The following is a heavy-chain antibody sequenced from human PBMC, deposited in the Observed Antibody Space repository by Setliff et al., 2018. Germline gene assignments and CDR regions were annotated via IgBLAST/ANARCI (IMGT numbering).Heavy chain of an antibody. CDR1: GYSFTDYW. CDR2: IYPGDSDT. D-gene: IGHD6-6*01. V-gene: IGHV5-51*01. CDR3: ARSRSSSPWNNWFDP. J-gene: IGHJ5*02. Sequence: GESLKISCKGSGYSFTDYWIGWVRQMPGKGLELMGIIYPGDSDTRYSPAFQGQVTISADRSISTAYLQWSSLKASDTAMYYCARSRSSSPWNNWFDPWGQGTLVTVSS.